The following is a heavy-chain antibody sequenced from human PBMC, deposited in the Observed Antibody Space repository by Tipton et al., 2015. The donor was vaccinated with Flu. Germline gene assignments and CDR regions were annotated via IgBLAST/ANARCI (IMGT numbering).Heavy chain of an antibody. Sequence: SLRLSCAASGFTFDDYAMHWVRQAPGKGLEWVSGISWNSGSIGYADSVKGRFTISRDNAKNSLYLQMNSLRAEGTALYYCAKDQAGQWLVPAYFDYWGQGTLVTVSS. J-gene: IGHJ4*02. V-gene: IGHV3-9*01. CDR1: GFTFDDYA. CDR2: ISWNSGSI. CDR3: AKDQAGQWLVPAYFDY. D-gene: IGHD6-19*01.